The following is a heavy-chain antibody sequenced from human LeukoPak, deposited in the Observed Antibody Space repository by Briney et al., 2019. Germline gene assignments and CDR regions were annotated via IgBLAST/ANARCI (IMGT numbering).Heavy chain of an antibody. V-gene: IGHV4-39*01. CDR1: GGSISSSSYY. CDR2: IYYSGST. J-gene: IGHJ4*02. D-gene: IGHD6-19*01. Sequence: PSETLSLTCTVSGGSISSSSYYWGWIRQPPGKGLEWIGTIYYSGSTYYNPSLKSRVTISVDTSKNQFSLKLSSVTAADTAVYYCARVVPMYSSDWYDDYWGQGTLVTVSS. CDR3: ARVVPMYSSDWYDDY.